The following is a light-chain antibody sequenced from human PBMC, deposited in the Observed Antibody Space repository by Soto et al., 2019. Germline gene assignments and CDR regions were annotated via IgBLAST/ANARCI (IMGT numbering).Light chain of an antibody. CDR2: GAS. J-gene: IGKJ2*01. CDR3: QQDNKWPPYT. CDR1: QSVSSN. V-gene: IGKV3-15*01. Sequence: EIVMTQSPANLSVSPGERATLSCRASQSVSSNLAWYQQKPGQGPTLLIYGASTRATGIPARFSGSGSGTEFTLNISSLQSEDFAVYYCQQDNKWPPYTFGQGNKVEIK.